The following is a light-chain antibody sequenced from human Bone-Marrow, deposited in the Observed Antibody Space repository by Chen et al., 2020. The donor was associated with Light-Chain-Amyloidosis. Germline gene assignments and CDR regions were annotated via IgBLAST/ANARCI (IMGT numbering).Light chain of an antibody. CDR2: DDR. CDR3: QSADSSGTYEVI. J-gene: IGLJ2*01. CDR1: NIGSKS. V-gene: IGLV3-21*02. Sequence: SYVLNQPPSVSVAPGQTARITCVGNNIGSKSVHWYQQKPGQAPMLVVYDDRDRPSGISERFSGSSSGTTATLTISGVQAEDEADYHCQSADSSGTYEVIFGGGTKLTVL.